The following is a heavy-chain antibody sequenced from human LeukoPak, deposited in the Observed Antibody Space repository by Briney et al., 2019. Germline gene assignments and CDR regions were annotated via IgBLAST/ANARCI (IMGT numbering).Heavy chain of an antibody. Sequence: ASVKVSCKASGYTFTSYYMHWVRQATGQGLEWMGWMNPNSGNTGYAQKFQGRVTMTRNTSISTAYMELSSLRSEDTAVYYCARGPYSSSWYGGDYYYYYGMDVWGQGTTVTVSS. CDR2: MNPNSGNT. CDR1: GYTFTSYY. D-gene: IGHD6-13*01. V-gene: IGHV1-8*02. J-gene: IGHJ6*02. CDR3: ARGPYSSSWYGGDYYYYYGMDV.